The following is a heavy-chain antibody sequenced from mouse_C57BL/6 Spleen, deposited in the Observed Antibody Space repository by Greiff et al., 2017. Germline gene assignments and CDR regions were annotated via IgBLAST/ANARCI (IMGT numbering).Heavy chain of an antibody. Sequence: VQLQQPGAELVKPGASVQLSCKASGYTFTSYWMHWVKQRPGQGLEWIGLIHPNSGSTNYNEKFKSKATLTVDKSSSTAYMQLDSLTSEDSAVYYCARSGTYGNCVFDYWGQGTTLTVSS. CDR3: ARSGTYGNCVFDY. J-gene: IGHJ2*01. CDR2: IHPNSGST. V-gene: IGHV1-64*01. CDR1: GYTFTSYW. D-gene: IGHD2-1*01.